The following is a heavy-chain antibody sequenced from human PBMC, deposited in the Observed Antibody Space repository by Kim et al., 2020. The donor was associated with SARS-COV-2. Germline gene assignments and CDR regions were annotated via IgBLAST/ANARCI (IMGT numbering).Heavy chain of an antibody. Sequence: SETLSLTCTVSGGSVSSGSYYWSWIRQPPGKGLEWIGYIYYSGSTNYNPSLKSRVTISVDTSKNQFSLKLSSVTAADTAVYYCARATQTKLWFGELSADPINIWGQGTLVTVSS. J-gene: IGHJ4*02. CDR3: ARATQTKLWFGELSADPINI. D-gene: IGHD3-10*01. CDR1: GGSVSSGSYY. V-gene: IGHV4-61*01. CDR2: IYYSGST.